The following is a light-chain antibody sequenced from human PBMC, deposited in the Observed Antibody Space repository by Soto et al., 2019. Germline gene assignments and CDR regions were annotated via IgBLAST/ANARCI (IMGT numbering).Light chain of an antibody. CDR2: AAS. Sequence: DIQMTQSPSSLSASVGDRVTITCRASQSISSYLNWYQQKPGKAPKLLIYAASSLQGGVPSRFSGSGSGTDCTLTISSLQPEDFATYYCQQSYSTPYTFGQGTKLEIK. CDR1: QSISSY. V-gene: IGKV1-39*01. CDR3: QQSYSTPYT. J-gene: IGKJ2*01.